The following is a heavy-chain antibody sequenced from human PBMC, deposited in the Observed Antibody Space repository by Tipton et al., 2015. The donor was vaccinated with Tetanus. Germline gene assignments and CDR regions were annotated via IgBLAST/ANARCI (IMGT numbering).Heavy chain of an antibody. D-gene: IGHD6-19*01. CDR2: ISSSSSTI. V-gene: IGHV3-48*01. Sequence: SLRLSCAASGFTFDKNWMTWVRQAPGKGLEWVSYISSSSSTIYYADSVKGRFTISRDNAKNSLYLQMNSLRAEDTAVYYCARDSGGWDYYYYGMDVWGQGTTVTVSS. J-gene: IGHJ6*02. CDR3: ARDSGGWDYYYYGMDV. CDR1: GFTFDKNW.